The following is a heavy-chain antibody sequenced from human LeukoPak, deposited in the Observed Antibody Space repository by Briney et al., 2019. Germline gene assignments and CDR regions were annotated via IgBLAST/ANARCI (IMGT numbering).Heavy chain of an antibody. V-gene: IGHV3-23*01. Sequence: GGSLRLSCAASGFTFSSYAMSWVRQAPGKGLEWVSAISGSGGSTYYADSVKGRFTISRDNSKNTLYLQMNSLRAEDTAVYYCYSSSWYRDAFDIWGQGTMVTVPS. CDR1: GFTFSSYA. CDR2: ISGSGGST. J-gene: IGHJ3*02. D-gene: IGHD6-13*01. CDR3: YSSSWYRDAFDI.